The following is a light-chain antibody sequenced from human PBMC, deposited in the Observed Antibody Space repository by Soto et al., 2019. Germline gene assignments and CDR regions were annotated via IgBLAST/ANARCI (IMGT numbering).Light chain of an antibody. J-gene: IGLJ2*01. CDR2: EVI. CDR3: QSHDSNNHVV. V-gene: IGLV2-23*02. CDR1: SSDVGSYNL. Sequence: QSALTQPASVSGSPGQSITISCTGTSSDVGSYNLVSWYQQHPGKAPKLILYEVIKRPSGVSNRFSGSKSGNTASLTISGLQAEDEADYYCQSHDSNNHVVFGGGTKLTVL.